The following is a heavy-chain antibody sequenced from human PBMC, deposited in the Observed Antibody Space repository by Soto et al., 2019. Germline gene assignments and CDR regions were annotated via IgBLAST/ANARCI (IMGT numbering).Heavy chain of an antibody. Sequence: ASVKVSCKASGYTFTGYCMHWVRQAPGQGLEWMGWINPNSGGTNYAQKFQGRVTMTRDTSISTAYMELSRLRSDDTAVYYCASGPVGGSYGSPALDYWGQGTLVTVS. CDR3: ASGPVGGSYGSPALDY. J-gene: IGHJ4*02. D-gene: IGHD5-18*01. CDR2: INPNSGGT. CDR1: GYTFTGYC. V-gene: IGHV1-2*02.